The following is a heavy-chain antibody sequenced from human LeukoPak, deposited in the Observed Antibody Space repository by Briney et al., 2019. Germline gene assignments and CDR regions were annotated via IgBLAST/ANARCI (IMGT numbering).Heavy chain of an antibody. D-gene: IGHD2-2*01. CDR3: AREWSIVVVPAAITSAFDI. J-gene: IGHJ3*02. CDR2: IYYSGST. CDR1: GGSISSYY. Sequence: SETLSLTCTVSGGSISSYYWSWIRQPPGKGLEWIGYIYYSGSTNYNPSLKSRVTISVDTSKNQFSLKLSSVTAADTAVYYCAREWSIVVVPAAITSAFDIWGQGTMVTVSS. V-gene: IGHV4-59*12.